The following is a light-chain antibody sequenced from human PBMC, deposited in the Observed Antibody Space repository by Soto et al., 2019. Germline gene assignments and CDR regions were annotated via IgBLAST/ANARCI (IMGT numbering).Light chain of an antibody. J-gene: IGKJ1*01. V-gene: IGKV3-20*01. CDR3: QQYGSSPWT. Sequence: EIVLTQSPGTLSLSPGQRATLSCRASHSVSSTYLAWYQQKPGQAPRVLIYGASNRATGIPDRFSGSGSGTDFSLTISRLEPEDFAVYYCQQYGSSPWTFGQGTKVEIK. CDR1: HSVSSTY. CDR2: GAS.